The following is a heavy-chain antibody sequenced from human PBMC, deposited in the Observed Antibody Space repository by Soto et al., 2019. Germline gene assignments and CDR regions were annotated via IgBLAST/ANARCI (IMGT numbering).Heavy chain of an antibody. V-gene: IGHV3-23*01. D-gene: IGHD3-22*01. CDR3: VKRKAHSACYES. CDR2: ISVSGDST. J-gene: IGHJ5*02. CDR1: GFTFNNYA. Sequence: EVQLLESGGGMVQPGGSLRLSCAAAGFTFNNYAMTWVRQAPVKGLEWVSSISVSGDSTYYADSVKGRFTLSRDNSKNTLYLQMNSLRAEDTAVYYCVKRKAHSACYESWGQGTLVTVSS.